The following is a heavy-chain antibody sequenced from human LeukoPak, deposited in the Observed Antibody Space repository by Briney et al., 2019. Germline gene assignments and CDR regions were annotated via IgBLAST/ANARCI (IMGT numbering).Heavy chain of an antibody. CDR3: ATSNDAKIAPFDH. Sequence: SETLSLTCTVSGVSMSAYQGSWVRQSPEKGLEWIGCINTKGETSYNPSLKSRVTTSVDTSKSQFSLRLTSVTAADTAVYYCATSNDAKIAPFDHWGQGAPVTVSS. CDR1: GVSMSAYQ. D-gene: IGHD2-21*01. J-gene: IGHJ4*02. CDR2: INTKGET. V-gene: IGHV4-4*09.